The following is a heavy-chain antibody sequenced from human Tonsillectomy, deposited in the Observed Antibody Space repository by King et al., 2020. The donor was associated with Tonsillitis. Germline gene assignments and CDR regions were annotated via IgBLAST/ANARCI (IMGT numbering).Heavy chain of an antibody. CDR1: GYTFTNNG. CDR3: ARDSLYLVMIVVTADKYHFMDV. D-gene: IGHD3-22*01. Sequence: QVQLVESGTEVKKPGASVKVSCKASGYTFTNNGISWVRQAPGQGLEWMGWISGYNGNTNYAQKFQGRVTMTTDTSTNTAYMELRRLTSDDTAVYYCARDSLYLVMIVVTADKYHFMDVWGKGTTVTVSS. CDR2: ISGYNGNT. J-gene: IGHJ6*03. V-gene: IGHV1-18*01.